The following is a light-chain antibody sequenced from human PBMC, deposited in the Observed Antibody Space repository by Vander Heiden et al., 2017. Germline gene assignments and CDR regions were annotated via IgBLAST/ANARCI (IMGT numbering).Light chain of an antibody. CDR3: QQYYSTPRT. V-gene: IGKV4-1*01. Sequence: DIVMTQSPESLAVSLGERATSNCKSSQSVLYSSNNNNYLAWYQQKPGQPPKLLIYWASTRESGVPDRFSGSGSGTDFTLTISSLQAEDVAVYYCQQYYSTPRTFGQGTKVEIK. CDR2: WAS. J-gene: IGKJ1*01. CDR1: QSVLYSSNNNNY.